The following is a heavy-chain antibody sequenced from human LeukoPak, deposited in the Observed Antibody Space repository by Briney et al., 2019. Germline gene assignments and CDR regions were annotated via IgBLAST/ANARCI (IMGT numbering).Heavy chain of an antibody. Sequence: SETLSLTCAVSGGSFSGYYWSWIRQPPGKGLEWIGEINHSGSTYYNPSLKSRVTISLDTSKNQFSLNVSSVTAADTSVYYCARGRRIYGDYFVRAFDIWGQGTMVTVSS. J-gene: IGHJ3*02. CDR3: ARGRRIYGDYFVRAFDI. CDR1: GGSFSGYY. D-gene: IGHD4-17*01. CDR2: INHSGST. V-gene: IGHV4-34*01.